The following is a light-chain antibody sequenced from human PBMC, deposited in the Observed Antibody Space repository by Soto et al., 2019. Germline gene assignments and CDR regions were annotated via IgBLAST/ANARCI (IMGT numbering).Light chain of an antibody. CDR1: SSNIGAGYD. V-gene: IGLV1-40*01. J-gene: IGLJ2*01. CDR2: GNS. CDR3: QSYDSSLIGSV. Sequence: QSVLTQSPSVSGAPGQRVTISCTGSSSNIGAGYDVHWYQQLPGTAPKLLIYGNSNRHSGVPDRFSGSKSGTSASLAITGIQAEDEADYYCQSYDSSLIGSVFGGGTKLTVL.